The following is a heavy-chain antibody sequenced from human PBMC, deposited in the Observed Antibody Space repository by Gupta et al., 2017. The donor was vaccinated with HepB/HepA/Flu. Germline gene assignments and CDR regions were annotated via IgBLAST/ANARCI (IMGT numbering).Heavy chain of an antibody. CDR2: INHSGST. Sequence: HVLLPQSAAVLVRPSETLSLTYAVYGRSFSCYYWSWVRQPPGKGLEWIGEINHSGSTNYKPSVKSRVTISVDTSKNQFSLKLSSVTAADTTVYYCARGGDGNAVVTERTTGADYWGQGTMVTVSS. CDR3: ARGGDGNAVVTERTTGADY. D-gene: IGHD1-1*01. J-gene: IGHJ4*02. V-gene: IGHV4-34*01. CDR1: GRSFSCYY.